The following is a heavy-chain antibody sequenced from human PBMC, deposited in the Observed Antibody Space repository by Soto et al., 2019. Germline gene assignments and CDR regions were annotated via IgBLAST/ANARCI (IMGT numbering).Heavy chain of an antibody. Sequence: QPVGSLRLSCTASGFTFGDYAMSWFRQAPGKGLEWVGFIRSKAYGGTTEYAASVKGRFTISRDDSKSIAYLQMNSLKTEDTAVYYCTRDSPKLWFGELSKGWGQGTLVTDSS. V-gene: IGHV3-49*03. D-gene: IGHD3-10*01. J-gene: IGHJ4*02. CDR2: IRSKAYGGTT. CDR3: TRDSPKLWFGELSKG. CDR1: GFTFGDYA.